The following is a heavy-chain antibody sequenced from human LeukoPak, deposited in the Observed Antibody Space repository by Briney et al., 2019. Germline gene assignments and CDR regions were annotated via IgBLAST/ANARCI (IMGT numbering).Heavy chain of an antibody. V-gene: IGHV4-34*01. CDR2: INHSGST. CDR3: ASPRSGPYYFDY. Sequence: SETLSLTCAVYGGSYRGYYWSWIRQPPGKGLEWIGEINHSGSTNYNPSLKSRVTISVDTSKNQFSLKLSSVTAADTAVYYCASPRSGPYYFDYWGQGTLVTVSS. CDR1: GGSYRGYY. J-gene: IGHJ4*02. D-gene: IGHD6-25*01.